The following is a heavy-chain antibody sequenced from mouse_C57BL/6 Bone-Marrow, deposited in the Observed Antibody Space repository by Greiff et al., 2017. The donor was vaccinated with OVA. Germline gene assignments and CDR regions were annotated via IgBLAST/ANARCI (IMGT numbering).Heavy chain of an antibody. D-gene: IGHD1-1*01. Sequence: VQLQQSGAELVRPGASVKLSCTASGYNIKDDYMHWVKQRPEQGLEWIGWIDPENGDTEYASKFQGKATITADTSSNTAYLQLSSLTSEDTAVYYCTTPPNYYGSPFAYWGQVTLVTVSA. V-gene: IGHV14-4*01. CDR2: IDPENGDT. J-gene: IGHJ3*01. CDR1: GYNIKDDY. CDR3: TTPPNYYGSPFAY.